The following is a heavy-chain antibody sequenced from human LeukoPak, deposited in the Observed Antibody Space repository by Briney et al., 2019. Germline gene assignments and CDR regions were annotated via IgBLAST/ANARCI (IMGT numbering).Heavy chain of an antibody. D-gene: IGHD3-22*01. CDR3: TRDSLDKYYYDSSGYRNAFDI. CDR1: GGSFSGYY. V-gene: IGHV4-34*01. J-gene: IGHJ4*02. CDR2: INHSGST. Sequence: SETLSLTCAVYGGSFSGYYWSWIRQPPGKGLEWIGEINHSGSTNYNPSLKSRVTISVDTSKNQFSLKLSSVTAADTAVYYCTRDSLDKYYYDSSGYRNAFDIWGQGTLVTVSS.